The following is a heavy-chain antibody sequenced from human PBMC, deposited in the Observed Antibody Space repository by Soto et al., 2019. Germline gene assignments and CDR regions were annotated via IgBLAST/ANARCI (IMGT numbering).Heavy chain of an antibody. CDR2: IWYDGSNR. V-gene: IGHV3-33*01. D-gene: IGHD1-7*01. CDR1: GFTISNHG. Sequence: QVQLVESGGGVVQPGTSLRLSCAASGFTISNHGMHWVRQAPGKGLEWVANIWYDGSNRFYADSVKGRFTISKDNYKNTLYLQMSSLRAEDTAVYYCAAATTWNFHFHYWGQGTQVTVSS. CDR3: AAATTWNFHFHY. J-gene: IGHJ4*02.